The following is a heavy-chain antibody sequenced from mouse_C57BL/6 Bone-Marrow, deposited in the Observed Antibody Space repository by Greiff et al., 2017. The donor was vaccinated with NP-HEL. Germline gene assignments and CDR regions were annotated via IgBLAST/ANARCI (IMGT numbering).Heavy chain of an antibody. CDR3: AIRGADYARDY. V-gene: IGHV1-74*01. Sequence: QVQLQQPGAELVKPGASVKFSCKASGYTFTSSGRHWVKQRPGQGLEWIERIHPSVVDTNYNQKFKGKAKLTVDKSSSTAYMQLSSLTSEDSAVYYCAIRGADYARDYWGQGTSVTVSS. CDR2: IHPSVVDT. CDR1: GYTFTSSG. J-gene: IGHJ4*01.